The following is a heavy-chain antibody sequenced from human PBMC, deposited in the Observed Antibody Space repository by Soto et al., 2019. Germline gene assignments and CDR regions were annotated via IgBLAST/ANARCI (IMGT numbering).Heavy chain of an antibody. Sequence: ASVKVSWKASGYMFSSYGLTWVRQAPGQGLEWLGWIRGFNDDTNYAQKVQGRVTMTTDTSTNTAYMELRSLRSDDTAVYYCARVDPGQEIVVLTIDYWGQGTLVTASS. CDR2: IRGFNDDT. D-gene: IGHD3-22*01. CDR1: GYMFSSYG. V-gene: IGHV1-18*01. J-gene: IGHJ4*01. CDR3: ARVDPGQEIVVLTIDY.